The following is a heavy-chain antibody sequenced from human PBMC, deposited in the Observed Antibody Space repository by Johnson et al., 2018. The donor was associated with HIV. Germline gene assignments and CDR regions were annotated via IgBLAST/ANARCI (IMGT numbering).Heavy chain of an antibody. CDR3: ARPHIVVVTAGYAFDI. CDR2: IWYDGSRK. D-gene: IGHD2-21*02. Sequence: QVQLVESGGGVVQPGGSLRLSCAASGFIFSSYGMHWVRQAPGKGLEWVAFIWYDGSRKYYPDSVKGRFTISRDNSKNTLYLQMNSLLAEDTAVYYCARPHIVVVTAGYAFDIWGQGTMVTVSS. J-gene: IGHJ3*02. V-gene: IGHV3-30*02. CDR1: GFIFSSYG.